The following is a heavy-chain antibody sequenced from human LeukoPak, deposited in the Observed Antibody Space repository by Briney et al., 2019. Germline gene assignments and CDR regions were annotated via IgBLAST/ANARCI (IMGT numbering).Heavy chain of an antibody. CDR1: GFTFSSYG. CDR2: IRYDGSNK. V-gene: IGHV3-30*02. CDR3: AAWAGSDYNLFDP. D-gene: IGHD3-10*01. Sequence: AGGSLRLSCAASGFTFSSYGMHWVRQAPGKGLEWVAFIRYDGSNKYYADSVKGRFTISRDNSKNTLYLQMNSLRAEDTAVYYCAAWAGSDYNLFDPWGQGTLVRLL. J-gene: IGHJ5*02.